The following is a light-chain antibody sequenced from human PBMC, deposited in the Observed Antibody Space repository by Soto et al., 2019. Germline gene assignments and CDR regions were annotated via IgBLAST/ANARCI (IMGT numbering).Light chain of an antibody. Sequence: QSVLTQPPSASGTPGQRVTISCSGSSSNFGSNTVNWYQQLPGTAPKLLIYSNNQRPSGVPDRFSGSKSGTSASLAISGLQSEDEADYYCATWDDSLNGLFGTGTKVTAL. V-gene: IGLV1-44*01. CDR3: ATWDDSLNGL. J-gene: IGLJ1*01. CDR2: SNN. CDR1: SSNFGSNT.